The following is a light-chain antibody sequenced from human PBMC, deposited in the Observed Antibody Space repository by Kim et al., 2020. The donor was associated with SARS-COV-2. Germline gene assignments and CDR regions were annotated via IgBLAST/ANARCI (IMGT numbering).Light chain of an antibody. CDR1: KLGDKY. J-gene: IGLJ3*02. Sequence: SYELTQPPSVSVSPGQTATITCSGDKLGDKYVCWYQQKPGQSPVLVIYQDSKRPSGIPDRFSGSNSGNTATLTISGTQTMDEADYSCQAWGSSTAVFGGWTKLTVL. V-gene: IGLV3-1*01. CDR3: QAWGSSTAV. CDR2: QDS.